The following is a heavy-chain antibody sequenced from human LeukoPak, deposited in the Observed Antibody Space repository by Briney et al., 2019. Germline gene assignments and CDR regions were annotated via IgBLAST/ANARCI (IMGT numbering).Heavy chain of an antibody. CDR1: GFTFSSYS. Sequence: GGSLRLFCAASGFTFSSYSMNWVRQAPGKGLEWVSSISSSSSYIYYADSVKGRFTISRDNAKNSLYLQMNSLRAEDTAVYYCARDGHYDILTGYFQDWGQGTLVTVSS. V-gene: IGHV3-21*01. D-gene: IGHD3-9*01. CDR2: ISSSSSYI. CDR3: ARDGHYDILTGYFQD. J-gene: IGHJ1*01.